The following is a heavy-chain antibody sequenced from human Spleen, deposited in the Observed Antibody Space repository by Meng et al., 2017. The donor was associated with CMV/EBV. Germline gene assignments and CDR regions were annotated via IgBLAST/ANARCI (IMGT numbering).Heavy chain of an antibody. CDR2: INPDSGGT. D-gene: IGHD2-2*01. V-gene: IGHV1-2*02. CDR1: GYTFTGNY. CDR3: ARDFRCGSTSCPHWYFDL. Sequence: ASVKVSCKASGYTFTGNYTHGVRQAPGQGREWMGWINPDSGGTNYAQKFQGRVTMTRDTSITTAYMELSRVTSDDTAVYYCARDFRCGSTSCPHWYFDLWGRGTLVTVSS. J-gene: IGHJ2*01.